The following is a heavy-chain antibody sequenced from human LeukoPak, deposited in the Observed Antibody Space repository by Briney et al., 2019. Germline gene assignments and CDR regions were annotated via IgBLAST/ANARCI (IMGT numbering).Heavy chain of an antibody. Sequence: GGSLRLSCAASGFTFSSYGMHWVRQAPGKGLEWVAFIRYDGSNKYYADSVKGRFTISRDNAKNSLYLQMNSLRAEDSAVYYCARENYYDSSGLKWGQGTLVTVSS. CDR1: GFTFSSYG. D-gene: IGHD3-22*01. CDR3: ARENYYDSSGLK. J-gene: IGHJ4*02. V-gene: IGHV3-30*02. CDR2: IRYDGSNK.